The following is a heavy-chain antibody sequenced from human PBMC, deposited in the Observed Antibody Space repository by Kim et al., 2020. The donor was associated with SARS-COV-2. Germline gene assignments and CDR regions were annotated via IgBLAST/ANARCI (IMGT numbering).Heavy chain of an antibody. J-gene: IGHJ4*02. D-gene: IGHD2-15*01. CDR3: ARGYCRGGNCYAEPVDY. V-gene: IGHV3-21*01. Sequence: SLKSRFTIARDNARNSVYLQMDSLRAEDTAVYYCARGYCRGGNCYAEPVDYWGQGTLVTVSS.